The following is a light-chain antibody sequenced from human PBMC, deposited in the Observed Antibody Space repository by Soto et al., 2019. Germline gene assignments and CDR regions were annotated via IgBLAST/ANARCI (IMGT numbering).Light chain of an antibody. V-gene: IGLV2-14*01. CDR1: SSDVGGYNY. J-gene: IGLJ3*02. CDR2: EVS. Sequence: QSVLTQPASVSGSPGQSITISCTGTSSDVGGYNYVSWYQQHPGKAPKLMIYEVSNRPSGVSNRFSGSKSGNTASLTISGLQAEDEAHYYCSSYTIRSTRVFGGGTKLTVL. CDR3: SSYTIRSTRV.